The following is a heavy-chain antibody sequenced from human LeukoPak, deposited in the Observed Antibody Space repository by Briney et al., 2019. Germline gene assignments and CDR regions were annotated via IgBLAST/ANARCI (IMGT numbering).Heavy chain of an antibody. CDR1: GGSISNGDHY. D-gene: IGHD2-2*02. CDR2: IYYSGST. V-gene: IGHV4-39*01. CDR3: ASGYCSSTSCYIGYNWFDP. Sequence: PSETLSLTCTVSGGSISNGDHYWGWIRQPPGKGLEWIGSIYYSGSTYYNPSLKSRVTISVDTSKNQFSLKLSSVTAADTAVYYCASGYCSSTSCYIGYNWFDPWGQGTLVTVSS. J-gene: IGHJ5*02.